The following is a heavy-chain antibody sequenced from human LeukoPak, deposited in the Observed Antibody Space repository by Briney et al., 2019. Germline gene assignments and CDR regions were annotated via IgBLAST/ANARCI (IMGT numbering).Heavy chain of an antibody. V-gene: IGHV4-59*08. CDR3: ARRVEDIVVVPAAYYYYYYMDV. CDR1: GGSISSYY. J-gene: IGHJ6*03. D-gene: IGHD2-2*01. Sequence: SETLSLTCTVSGGSISSYYWSWIRQPPGKGLEWIGYIYYSGSTNYNPPLKSRVTISVDTSKNQFSLKLSSVTAADTAVYYCARRVEDIVVVPAAYYYYYYMDVWGKGTTVTVSS. CDR2: IYYSGST.